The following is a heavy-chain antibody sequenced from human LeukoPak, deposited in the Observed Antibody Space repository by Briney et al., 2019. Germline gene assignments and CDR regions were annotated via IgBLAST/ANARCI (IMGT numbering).Heavy chain of an antibody. CDR1: GGSFSGYY. CDR2: INHSGST. CDR3: ARDSGTSHWDY. Sequence: SETLSLTCAVYGGSFSGYYWNWIRQPPGKGLEWIGEINHSGSTNYNPSLKSRVTISVDTSKNQFSLKLSSVTAADTAVYYCARDSGTSHWDYWGQGTLVTVSS. V-gene: IGHV4-34*01. J-gene: IGHJ4*02. D-gene: IGHD2-2*01.